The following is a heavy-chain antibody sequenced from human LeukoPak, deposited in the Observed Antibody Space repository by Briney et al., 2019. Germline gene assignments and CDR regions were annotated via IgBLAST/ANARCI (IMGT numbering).Heavy chain of an antibody. CDR2: INHSGST. D-gene: IGHD3-10*01. Sequence: SETLSLTCAVYGGSFSGYYWSWIRQPPGKGLEWIGEINHSGSTNYNPSLKSRVTISVDTSKNQFSLKLSSVTAADTAVYYCARSPYGLGSYYKKWRPFDYWGQGTLVTVSS. V-gene: IGHV4-34*01. J-gene: IGHJ4*02. CDR3: ARSPYGLGSYYKKWRPFDY. CDR1: GGSFSGYY.